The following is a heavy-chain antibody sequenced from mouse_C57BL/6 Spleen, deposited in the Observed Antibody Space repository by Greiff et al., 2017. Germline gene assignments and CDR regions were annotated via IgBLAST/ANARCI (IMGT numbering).Heavy chain of an antibody. D-gene: IGHD1-1*01. CDR3: ERVGSSPAWFAY. V-gene: IGHV1-64*01. CDR2: IHPNSGST. Sequence: QVQLQQPGAVLVKPGASVKLSCKASGYTFTSYWMHWVKQRPGQGLEWIGMIHPNSGSTTYNEKFKSKDTLTVDKSSSTAYMQLSSLTSEDSAVYYCERVGSSPAWFAYWGQGTLVTVSA. J-gene: IGHJ3*01. CDR1: GYTFTSYW.